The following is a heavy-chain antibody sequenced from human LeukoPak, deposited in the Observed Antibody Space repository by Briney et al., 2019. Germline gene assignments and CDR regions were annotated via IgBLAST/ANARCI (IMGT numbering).Heavy chain of an antibody. V-gene: IGHV4-59*01. CDR1: GGSISSYY. D-gene: IGHD5-18*01. CDR3: ARGIQLWLYYFDF. CDR2: IHYSGST. J-gene: IGHJ4*02. Sequence: SETLSLTCTVSGGSISSYYWSWIRQPPGKGLEWIGYIHYSGSTNYNPSLKSRVTMSVDTSKNQFSLKLNSVTAADTAVYYCARGIQLWLYYFDFWGQGNLVTVSS.